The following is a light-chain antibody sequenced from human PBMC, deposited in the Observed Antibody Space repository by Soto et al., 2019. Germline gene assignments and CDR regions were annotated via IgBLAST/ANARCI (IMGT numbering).Light chain of an antibody. CDR2: GAS. Sequence: EIVLSQYPGTLSLSPGERATLSCRAIQSVRNSYLAWYQQKPGQAPRLLMSGASSRSTGIPDRFSGNGSGTDFTLTISRLEPEDFAVYYCQQYGNSPQITFGQRTRLEIK. CDR1: QSVRNSY. CDR3: QQYGNSPQIT. V-gene: IGKV3-20*01. J-gene: IGKJ5*01.